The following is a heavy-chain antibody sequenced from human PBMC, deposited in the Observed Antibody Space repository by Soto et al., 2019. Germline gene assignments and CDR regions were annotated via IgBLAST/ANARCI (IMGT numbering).Heavy chain of an antibody. J-gene: IGHJ4*02. V-gene: IGHV3-33*01. Sequence: GGSLRLSCAASGFTFSSYGMHWVRQAPGKGLEWVAVIWYDGSNKYYADSVKGRFTISRDNSKNTLYLQMNSLRAEDTAVYYCARDRGGLSIAARRYLDYWGQGTLVTVSS. CDR1: GFTFSSYG. CDR3: ARDRGGLSIAARRYLDY. D-gene: IGHD6-6*01. CDR2: IWYDGSNK.